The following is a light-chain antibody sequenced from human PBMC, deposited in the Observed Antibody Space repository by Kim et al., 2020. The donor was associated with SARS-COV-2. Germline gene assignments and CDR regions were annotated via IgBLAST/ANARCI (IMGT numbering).Light chain of an antibody. J-gene: IGKJ2*01. Sequence: SASGGDKVTCTCRTSQNISNYLNWYHQKPGEAPKLLIYAAVTLQGGVSSRFSARGSGTDFTLMITSLQPEDLATYYCQQSYRIPYAFAQGTKLEI. CDR3: QQSYRIPYA. CDR1: QNISNY. V-gene: IGKV1-39*01. CDR2: AAV.